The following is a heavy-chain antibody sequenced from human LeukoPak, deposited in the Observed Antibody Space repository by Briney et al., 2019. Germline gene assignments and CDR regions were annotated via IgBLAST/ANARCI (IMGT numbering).Heavy chain of an antibody. J-gene: IGHJ6*03. CDR2: ICAYNGNS. V-gene: IGHV1-18*01. Sequence: ASVKVSCKASGYTFTSQGISWVRQAPGKGLEWVGWICAYNGNSNYAQKLQGRVTMTTDTSTSTAYMELRSLRSDDTAVYYCARDGPDIVVVPAAQYYYYYYMDVWGQGTTVTVSS. CDR1: GYTFTSQG. CDR3: ARDGPDIVVVPAAQYYYYYYMDV. D-gene: IGHD2-2*01.